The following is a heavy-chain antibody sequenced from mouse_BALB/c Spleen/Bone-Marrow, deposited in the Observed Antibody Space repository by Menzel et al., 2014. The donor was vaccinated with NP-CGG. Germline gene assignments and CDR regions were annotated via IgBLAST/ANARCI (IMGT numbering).Heavy chain of an antibody. CDR1: GFTFSSYY. CDR3: ARLGNDDAMDY. CDR2: INSNGGST. V-gene: IGHV5-6-2*01. D-gene: IGHD2-12*01. Sequence: EVQLQQSGGGLVKLGGSLKLSCAASGFTFSSYYMSWVRRTPEKRLELVAAINSNGGSTYYPDTVKGRFTISRDNAKNTLYLQVSSLKSEDTALYYCARLGNDDAMDYWGQGTSVTVSS. J-gene: IGHJ4*01.